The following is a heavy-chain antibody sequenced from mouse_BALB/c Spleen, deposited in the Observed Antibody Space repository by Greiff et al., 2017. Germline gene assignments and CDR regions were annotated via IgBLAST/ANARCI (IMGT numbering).Heavy chain of an antibody. CDR2: ISSGGSYT. CDR3: ARRADAAFAY. V-gene: IGHV5-6*02. J-gene: IGHJ3*01. Sequence: EVKLVESGGDLVKPGGSLKLSCAASGFTFSSYGMSWVRQTPDKRLEWVATISSGGSYTYYPDGVKGRFTISRDNAKNTLYLQMSSLKSEDTAMYYCARRADAAFAYWGQGTLVTVSA. CDR1: GFTFSSYG.